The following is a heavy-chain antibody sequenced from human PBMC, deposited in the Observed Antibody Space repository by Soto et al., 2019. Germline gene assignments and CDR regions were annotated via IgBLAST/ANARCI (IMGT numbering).Heavy chain of an antibody. Sequence: EVQLLESGGGLVQPGGSLRLSCAASGFIFSNYGMNWVRLAPGEGLEWVSTITTTGGSTFYADSVRGRFTISRDNSKNTLELQLNSRRVADTAIYYCVRSWPYWGRGVVVTVSS. CDR1: GFIFSNYG. CDR2: ITTTGGST. CDR3: VRSWPY. D-gene: IGHD6-13*01. J-gene: IGHJ4*02. V-gene: IGHV3-23*01.